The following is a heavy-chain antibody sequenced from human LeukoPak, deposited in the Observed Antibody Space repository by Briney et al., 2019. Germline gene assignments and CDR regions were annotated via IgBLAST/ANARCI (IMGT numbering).Heavy chain of an antibody. Sequence: SETLSLTCAVYGGSFSGYYWSWIRQPPGKGLEWIGEINHSGSTNYNPSLKSRVTISVDTSKNQFSLKLSSVTAADTAVYYCARLIVVVPAAASGDWFDPWGQGTLVTVSS. CDR1: GGSFSGYY. D-gene: IGHD2-2*01. J-gene: IGHJ5*02. CDR3: ARLIVVVPAAASGDWFDP. CDR2: INHSGST. V-gene: IGHV4-34*01.